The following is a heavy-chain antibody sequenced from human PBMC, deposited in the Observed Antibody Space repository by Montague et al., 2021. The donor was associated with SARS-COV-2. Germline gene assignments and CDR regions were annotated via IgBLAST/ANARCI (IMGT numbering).Heavy chain of an antibody. CDR2: IYSGGST. J-gene: IGHJ6*03. Sequence: SLRLSCAASGFTVSSNYMSWVRQAPGKGLEWASVIYSGGSTYYADPVKGRFTISRHNSKNTLYLKMNSLSAEDTAVYYCARGSFDWNYLDYYYYMDVWGKGTTVTVSS. D-gene: IGHD1-7*01. V-gene: IGHV3-53*04. CDR3: ARGSFDWNYLDYYYYMDV. CDR1: GFTVSSNY.